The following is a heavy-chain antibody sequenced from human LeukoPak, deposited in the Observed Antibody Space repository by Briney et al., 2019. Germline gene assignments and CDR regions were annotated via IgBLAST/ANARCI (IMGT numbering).Heavy chain of an antibody. J-gene: IGHJ4*02. CDR3: AKARDYYVIAEYYFDH. CDR1: GFTLSNYA. V-gene: IGHV3-23*01. CDR2: LSGNGDFT. Sequence: HSGGSLRLSCAASGFTLSNYAMSWVRQAPGKGLEWVSALSGNGDFTYYADCVKGRFTISRDNSKNTLYLQMNTLRAEDTAIYYCAKARDYYVIAEYYFDHWGQGTLVTVSS. D-gene: IGHD3-10*02.